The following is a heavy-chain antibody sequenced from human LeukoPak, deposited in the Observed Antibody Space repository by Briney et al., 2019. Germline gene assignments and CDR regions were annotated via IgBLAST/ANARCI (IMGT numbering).Heavy chain of an antibody. CDR2: TRYGGTT. V-gene: IGHV4-59*01. J-gene: IGHJ1*01. CDR3: ARGSGIHAWNLQH. D-gene: IGHD1-1*01. Sequence: SETLSLTCSVSDDSISDYYWCWIRQPPGRGLEWIGYTRYGGTTSQNPSLKSRVTMSVDTSKNRLSLRLTSVTAADTAVYYCARGSGIHAWNLQHWGQGSLVTVSS. CDR1: DDSISDYY.